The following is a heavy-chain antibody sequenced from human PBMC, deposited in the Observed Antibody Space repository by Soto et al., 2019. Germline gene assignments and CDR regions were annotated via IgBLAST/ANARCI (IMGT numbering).Heavy chain of an antibody. CDR1: GYIFSNYW. CDR2: IDPSDSYP. Sequence: GESLKISCKASGYIFSNYWIIWLRQMPGKGLEWMGTIDPSDSYPKYSPSFQGHVSISADKSIGTAYLQWSSLKASDSAMYYCARRGGISYVVHGMDVWGQGTTVTVSS. D-gene: IGHD5-18*01. V-gene: IGHV5-10-1*01. J-gene: IGHJ6*02. CDR3: ARRGGISYVVHGMDV.